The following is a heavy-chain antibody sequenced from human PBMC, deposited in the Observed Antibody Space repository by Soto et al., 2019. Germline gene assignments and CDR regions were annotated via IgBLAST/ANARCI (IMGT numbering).Heavy chain of an antibody. CDR1: GFTFSSYA. Sequence: GGSLRLSCAASGFTFSSYAMSWVRQAPGKGLEWVSAISGSGGSTYYADSVKVRFTISRDNSKNTLYLQMNSLRAEDTAVYYCAKELVTIFGVVTNDAFDILGQGTMVTVSS. J-gene: IGHJ3*02. CDR2: ISGSGGST. D-gene: IGHD3-3*01. CDR3: AKELVTIFGVVTNDAFDI. V-gene: IGHV3-23*01.